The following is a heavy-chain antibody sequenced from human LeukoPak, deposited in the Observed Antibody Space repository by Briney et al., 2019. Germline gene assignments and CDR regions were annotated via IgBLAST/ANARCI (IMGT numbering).Heavy chain of an antibody. D-gene: IGHD2-2*01. CDR2: INGSGADT. Sequence: PGGSLRLSCATSGFTFNDYAMNWVRQAPGKGLEWVAGINGSGADTYYADSVKVRFTISRDNSKNTLYLQRAALRVEGRAVYYCARRLCRGTACYYFDYWGQGTLVTVSS. J-gene: IGHJ4*02. CDR1: GFTFNDYA. V-gene: IGHV3-23*01. CDR3: ARRLCRGTACYYFDY.